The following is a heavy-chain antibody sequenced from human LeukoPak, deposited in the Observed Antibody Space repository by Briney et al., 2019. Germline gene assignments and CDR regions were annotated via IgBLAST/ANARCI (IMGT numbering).Heavy chain of an antibody. D-gene: IGHD5-12*01. Sequence: PGGSLRLSCAASGFTFSSYAMHWVRQAPGKGLEWVAVISYDGSNKYYADSVKGRFTISRDNSKNTLYLQMNSLRAEDTAVYYCARDGGSGYDPIDYWGQGTLVTVSS. CDR2: ISYDGSNK. J-gene: IGHJ4*02. CDR1: GFTFSSYA. V-gene: IGHV3-30*04. CDR3: ARDGGSGYDPIDY.